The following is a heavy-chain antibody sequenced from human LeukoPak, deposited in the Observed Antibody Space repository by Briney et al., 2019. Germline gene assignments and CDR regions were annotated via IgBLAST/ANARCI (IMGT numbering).Heavy chain of an antibody. CDR1: GGSISSYY. CDR3: ARANSGYDSPYYYYYYYGMDV. D-gene: IGHD5-12*01. J-gene: IGHJ6*02. Sequence: PSETLSLTCTVSGGSISSYYWSWIRQPAGKGLEWIGRIYTSGSTNYNPSLKSRVTMSVDTSKNQFSLKLSSVTAADTAVYYCARANSGYDSPYYYYYYYGMDVWGQGTTVTVSS. CDR2: IYTSGST. V-gene: IGHV4-4*07.